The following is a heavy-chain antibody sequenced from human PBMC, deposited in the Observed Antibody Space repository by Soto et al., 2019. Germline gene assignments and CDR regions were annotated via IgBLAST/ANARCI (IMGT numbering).Heavy chain of an antibody. CDR1: GYTFTSYG. CDR2: ISSYNGNT. Sequence: QVQLVQSGAEVRKPGASVKVSCKASGYTFTSYGITWVRQAPGQGLEWMGWISSYNGNTNYAQKFHGRVTMTTDTSTSTAYMELRSLRSDDTAVDYCTLGYCSSTSCYTGYYYYAMDVWGQGTTVTVSS. CDR3: TLGYCSSTSCYTGYYYYAMDV. J-gene: IGHJ6*02. V-gene: IGHV1-18*01. D-gene: IGHD2-2*02.